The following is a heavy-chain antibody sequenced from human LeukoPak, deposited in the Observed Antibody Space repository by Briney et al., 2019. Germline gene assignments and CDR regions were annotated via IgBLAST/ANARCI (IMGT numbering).Heavy chain of an antibody. V-gene: IGHV4-34*01. J-gene: IGHJ4*02. CDR2: INHSGST. Sequence: PSETLSLTCAVHGGSFSGYYWSWIRQPPGKGLEWIGEINHSGSTNYNPSLKSRVTISVDTSKNQFSLKLSSVTAADTAVYYCARLVGGSSSGDFDYWGQGTLVTVSS. CDR1: GGSFSGYY. CDR3: ARLVGGSSSGDFDY. D-gene: IGHD6-6*01.